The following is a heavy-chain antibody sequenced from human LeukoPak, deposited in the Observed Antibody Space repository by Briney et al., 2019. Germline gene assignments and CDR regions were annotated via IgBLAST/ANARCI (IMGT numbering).Heavy chain of an antibody. Sequence: SETLSLTCTVSGGSISSSSYYWGWIRQPPGKGLEWIGSIYYTGSTFYNPSLRSRVTISVDTSKNQFSLKLSSVTAADKAVYYCARWLHGGFAYFQHWGQGTLVTVNS. J-gene: IGHJ1*01. D-gene: IGHD4-23*01. CDR3: ARWLHGGFAYFQH. CDR2: IYYTGST. CDR1: GGSISSSSYY. V-gene: IGHV4-39*01.